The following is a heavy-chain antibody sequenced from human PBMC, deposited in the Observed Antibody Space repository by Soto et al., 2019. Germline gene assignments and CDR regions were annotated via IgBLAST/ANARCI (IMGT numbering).Heavy chain of an antibody. CDR2: ISSNGGST. Sequence: EVQLVESGGGLVQPGGSLRLSCSASGFTFSSYAMHWVRQAPGKGLEYVSAISSNGGSTYYADSVKGRFTISRDNSKNTLYLQMSSLRAEDSAVYYCVKDSLHPRRGGMNYDFCSGYYPNYYYYGMDVWGQGTTVTVSS. V-gene: IGHV3-64D*06. J-gene: IGHJ6*02. CDR1: GFTFSSYA. CDR3: VKDSLHPRRGGMNYDFCSGYYPNYYYYGMDV. D-gene: IGHD3-3*01.